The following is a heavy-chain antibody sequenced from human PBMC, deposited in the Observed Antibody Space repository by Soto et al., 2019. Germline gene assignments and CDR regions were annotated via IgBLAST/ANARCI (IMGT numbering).Heavy chain of an antibody. Sequence: SETLSLTCTVSGGSISSSSYYWGWIRQPPGKGLEWIGSIYYSGSTYYNPSLKSRVTISVDTSKNQFSVKLSSVTAADTAVYYCVRVATIFRYFDYWGQGTLVTVSS. J-gene: IGHJ4*02. CDR1: GGSISSSSYY. D-gene: IGHD5-12*01. CDR2: IYYSGST. CDR3: VRVATIFRYFDY. V-gene: IGHV4-39*01.